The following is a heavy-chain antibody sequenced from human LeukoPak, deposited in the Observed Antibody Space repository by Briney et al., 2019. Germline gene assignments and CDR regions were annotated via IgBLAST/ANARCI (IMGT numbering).Heavy chain of an antibody. CDR2: IYSGGST. CDR1: GFTFSSYA. D-gene: IGHD5-24*01. V-gene: IGHV3-66*01. CDR3: ARYRDGYNVGAFDI. Sequence: GGSLRLSCAASGFTFSSYAMSWVRQAPGKGLEWVSVIYSGGSTYYADSVKGRFTISRDNSKNTLYLHMNSLRAEDTAVYYCARYRDGYNVGAFDIWGQGTMVTVSS. J-gene: IGHJ3*02.